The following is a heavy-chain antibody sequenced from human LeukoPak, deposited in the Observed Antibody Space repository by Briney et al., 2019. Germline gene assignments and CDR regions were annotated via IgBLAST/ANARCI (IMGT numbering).Heavy chain of an antibody. CDR2: ISYDGSNK. Sequence: GGSLRLSCAASGFTFSSYAMHWVRQAPGKGLEWVAVISYDGSNKYYADSVKGRFTISRDNSKNTLYLQMNSLRAEDTAVYYCAKDRSLFYSSGYYYYFDYWGQGTLVTVSS. V-gene: IGHV3-30-3*01. CDR1: GFTFSSYA. D-gene: IGHD3-22*01. CDR3: AKDRSLFYSSGYYYYFDY. J-gene: IGHJ4*02.